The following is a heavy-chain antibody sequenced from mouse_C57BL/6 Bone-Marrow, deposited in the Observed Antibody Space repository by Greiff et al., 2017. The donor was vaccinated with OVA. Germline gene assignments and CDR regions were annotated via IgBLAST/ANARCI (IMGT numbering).Heavy chain of an antibody. D-gene: IGHD1-1*01. CDR1: GYTFTDYY. J-gene: IGHJ1*03. CDR3: ARGFSTTVVATRYFDV. Sequence: VQLQQSGPELVKPGASVKISCKASGYTFTDYYMNWVKQSHGKSLEWIGDINPNNGGTSYNQKFKGKATLTVDKSSSTAYMELRSLTSEDSAVYYCARGFSTTVVATRYFDVWGTGTTVTVSS. V-gene: IGHV1-26*01. CDR2: INPNNGGT.